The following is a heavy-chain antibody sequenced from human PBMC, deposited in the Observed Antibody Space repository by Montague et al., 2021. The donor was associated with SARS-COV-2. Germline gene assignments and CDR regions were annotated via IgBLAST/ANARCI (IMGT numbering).Heavy chain of an antibody. J-gene: IGHJ4*02. V-gene: IGHV4-4*02. D-gene: IGHD3-22*01. CDR2: IYYSGST. CDR3: ARDGFYYDRSGPSNFDY. CDR1: GGSISTSNW. Sequence: SETLSLTCAVSGGSISTSNWWTWVRQPPGKALEWIGSIYYSGSTXYNPSLKSRVTMSVDTSENQFSLKLSSVTAADTAVYYCARDGFYYDRSGPSNFDYWGQGTLVTVSS.